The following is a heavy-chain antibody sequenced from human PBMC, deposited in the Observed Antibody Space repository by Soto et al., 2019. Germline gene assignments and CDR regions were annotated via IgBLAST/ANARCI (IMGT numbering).Heavy chain of an antibody. D-gene: IGHD3-10*01. CDR2: INHSGST. Sequence: QVQLQQWGAGLLKPSETLSLTCAVYAGSFSGYYWSWIRQPPGKGLEWIGEINHSGSTNYNPSLQSRVPISVDTSKSELSLKLSYVTAADTAVYYVARGGLYGSGSYVYWCQGPLVTVSS. V-gene: IGHV4-34*01. CDR3: ARGGLYGSGSYVY. J-gene: IGHJ4*02. CDR1: AGSFSGYY.